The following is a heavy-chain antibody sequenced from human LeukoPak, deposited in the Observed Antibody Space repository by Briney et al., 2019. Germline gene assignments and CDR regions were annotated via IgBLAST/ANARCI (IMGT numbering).Heavy chain of an antibody. D-gene: IGHD3-9*01. CDR1: GGSIDAYY. V-gene: IGHV4-4*07. CDR2: MFTSGDT. CDR3: ARLTTYDVFSINYYALDV. J-gene: IGHJ6*02. Sequence: PSETLSLTCTVSGGSIDAYYWTWIRHPGDKRLEWLGRMFTSGDTYYNPSLRGRLTISLDTAKNQIFLKLTSVTATDTAVYHCARLTTYDVFSINYYALDVWGQGTPVTVTS.